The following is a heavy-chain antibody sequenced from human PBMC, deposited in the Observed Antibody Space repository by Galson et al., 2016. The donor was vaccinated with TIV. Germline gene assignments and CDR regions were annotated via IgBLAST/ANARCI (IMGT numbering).Heavy chain of an antibody. CDR1: GGSINSDLYY. Sequence: ETLSLTCTVSGGSINSDLYYWAWIRQPPGKGLEWIATIYYTGCTYYNPSLKSLVSISIDTPKNQFSLKLSSVTAADTAVYYCARRTHYHSSGYSDAFDIWGQGTMVPVSS. D-gene: IGHD3-22*01. CDR3: ARRTHYHSSGYSDAFDI. V-gene: IGHV4-39*01. J-gene: IGHJ3*02. CDR2: IYYTGCT.